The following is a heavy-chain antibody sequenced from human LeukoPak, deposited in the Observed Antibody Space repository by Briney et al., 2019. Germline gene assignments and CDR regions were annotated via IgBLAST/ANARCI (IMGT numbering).Heavy chain of an antibody. V-gene: IGHV3-30-3*02. CDR1: GFTFSSYA. Sequence: PGGSLRLSCAASGFTFSSYAMHWVRQAPGKGLEWVAVISYDGSNKYYADSVKGRFTISRDNSKNTLYLQMNSLRAEDTAVYYCAKSYELDDSSGYAPVPADYWGQGTLVTVSS. D-gene: IGHD3-22*01. J-gene: IGHJ4*02. CDR2: ISYDGSNK. CDR3: AKSYELDDSSGYAPVPADY.